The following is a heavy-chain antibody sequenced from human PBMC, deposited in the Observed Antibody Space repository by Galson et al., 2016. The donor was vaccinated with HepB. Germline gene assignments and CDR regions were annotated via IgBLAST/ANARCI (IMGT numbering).Heavy chain of an antibody. CDR1: GFNFRTYS. D-gene: IGHD3-16*01. V-gene: IGHV3-21*01. CDR2: IDGSNHHI. Sequence: GSLRLSCAASGFNFRTYSVNWVRQAPGKGLEWVSSIDGSNHHIHYEDSVKGRFTMSRDDAKNLLYLQMNSLRAEDTAVYYCGRGDAFDIWGQGTVVTVSA. CDR3: GRGDAFDI. J-gene: IGHJ3*02.